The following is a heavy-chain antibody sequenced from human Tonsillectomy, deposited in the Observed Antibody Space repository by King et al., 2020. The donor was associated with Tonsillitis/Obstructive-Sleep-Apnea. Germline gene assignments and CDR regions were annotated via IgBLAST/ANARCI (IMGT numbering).Heavy chain of an antibody. Sequence: QVQLVESGGGLVKPGGSLRLSCAASGFSFSDYYMSWIRQAPGKGLEWLSYISTSGTTIYYADSVKGRFTISRDNAKNSLFLQMNSLRAEDTAVYYCASGYNWNYGSNFDHWGQGTLVTVSS. CDR3: ASGYNWNYGSNFDH. D-gene: IGHD1-7*01. CDR2: ISTSGTTI. J-gene: IGHJ4*02. V-gene: IGHV3-11*01. CDR1: GFSFSDYY.